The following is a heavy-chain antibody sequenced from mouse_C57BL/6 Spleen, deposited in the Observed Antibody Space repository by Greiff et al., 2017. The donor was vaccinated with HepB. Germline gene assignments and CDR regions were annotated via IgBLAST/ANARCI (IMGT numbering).Heavy chain of an antibody. CDR2: ISSGSSTI. CDR1: GFTFSDYG. V-gene: IGHV5-17*01. Sequence: EVQRVESGGGLVKPGGSLKLSCAASGFTFSDYGMHWVRQAPEKGLEWVAYISSGSSTIYYADTVKGRFTISRDNAKNTLFLQMTSLRSEDTAMYYCARKSYGTPFAYWGQGTLVTVSA. D-gene: IGHD2-1*01. J-gene: IGHJ3*01. CDR3: ARKSYGTPFAY.